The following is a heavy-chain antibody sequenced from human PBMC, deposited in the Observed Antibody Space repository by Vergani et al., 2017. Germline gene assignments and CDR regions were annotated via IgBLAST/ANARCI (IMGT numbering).Heavy chain of an antibody. D-gene: IGHD3-3*01. CDR3: ARDLRYDFWSGYIDY. CDR2: IYYSGST. Sequence: QVQLPESGPGLVKPSQTLSLTCTVSGGSISSGDYYWSWIRPPPGKGLEWIGYIYYSGSTYYNPSLKSRVTISVDTSKNQFSLKLSSVAAADTAVYYCARDLRYDFWSGYIDYWGQGTLVTVSS. J-gene: IGHJ4*02. V-gene: IGHV4-30-4*01. CDR1: GGSISSGDYY.